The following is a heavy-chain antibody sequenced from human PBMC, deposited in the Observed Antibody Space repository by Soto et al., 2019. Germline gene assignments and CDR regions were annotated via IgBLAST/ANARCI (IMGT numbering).Heavy chain of an antibody. D-gene: IGHD2-21*02. CDR3: ARVGYCGCDCYPYDY. J-gene: IGHJ4*02. V-gene: IGHV1-69*01. CDR2: IIPIFGTA. CDR1: GGTFSSYA. Sequence: QVQLVQSGAEVKKPGSSVKVSCKASGGTFSSYAISWVRQAPGQGLEWMGGIIPIFGTANYAQKFQGRVTITADESTSTAYRELRSLRSEDTAVYYCARVGYCGCDCYPYDYWGQGTLVTVSS.